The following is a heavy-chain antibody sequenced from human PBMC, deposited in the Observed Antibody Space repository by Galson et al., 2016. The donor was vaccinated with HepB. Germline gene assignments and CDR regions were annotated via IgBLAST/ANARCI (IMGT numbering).Heavy chain of an antibody. CDR1: GGTFGISP. CDR2: IIPLFGTT. CDR3: ARWSSSCIIPGCYVEFEGLADPRSFYTYKGMDV. J-gene: IGHJ6*02. D-gene: IGHD5-24*01. Sequence: SVKVSCKASGGTFGISPISWVRQAPGQGLEWMGEIIPLFGTTDYAQTFQGRVTITADESTKTAYMELRSLTSEDTAVYYCARWSSSCIIPGCYVEFEGLADPRSFYTYKGMDVWGQGTTVTVSS. V-gene: IGHV1-69*13.